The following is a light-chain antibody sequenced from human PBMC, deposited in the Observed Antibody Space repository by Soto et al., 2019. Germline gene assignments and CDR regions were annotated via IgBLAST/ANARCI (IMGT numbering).Light chain of an antibody. CDR3: SSYPSSSTHV. CDR1: SSDVGGYNY. V-gene: IGLV2-14*01. CDR2: EVS. J-gene: IGLJ1*01. Sequence: QSALTQPASVSGSPGQSITICCTGTSSDVGGYNYVSWYQQHPGKAPKLMIYEVSNRPSGVSNRFSGSKSGNTASLTISGLQAEVEADYYCSSYPSSSTHVFGTGTKVTVL.